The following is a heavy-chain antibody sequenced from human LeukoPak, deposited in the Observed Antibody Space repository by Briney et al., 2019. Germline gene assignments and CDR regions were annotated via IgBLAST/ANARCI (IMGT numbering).Heavy chain of an antibody. J-gene: IGHJ4*02. CDR1: GYTLTELS. CDR3: ARDRTGYPDY. V-gene: IGHV1-46*01. CDR2: INPSGGST. Sequence: ASVKVSCKVSGYTLTELSMHWVRQAPGQGLEWMGIINPSGGSTSYAQKFQGRVTMTRDTSTSTVYMELSSLRSEDTAVYYCARDRTGYPDYWGQGTLVTVSS. D-gene: IGHD7-27*01.